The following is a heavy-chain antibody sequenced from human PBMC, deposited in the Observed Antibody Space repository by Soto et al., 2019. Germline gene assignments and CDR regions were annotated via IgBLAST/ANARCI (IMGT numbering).Heavy chain of an antibody. Sequence: SETLSLTCTVSGGSISSGGYYWSWIRQHPGKGLEWIGYIYYSGSTYYNPSLKSRVTISVDTSKNQFSLKLSSVTAADTAVYYCARGSHYYDSSGYYYYFDYWGQGTLVTVSS. CDR2: IYYSGST. CDR1: GGSISSGGYY. J-gene: IGHJ4*02. V-gene: IGHV4-31*03. D-gene: IGHD3-22*01. CDR3: ARGSHYYDSSGYYYYFDY.